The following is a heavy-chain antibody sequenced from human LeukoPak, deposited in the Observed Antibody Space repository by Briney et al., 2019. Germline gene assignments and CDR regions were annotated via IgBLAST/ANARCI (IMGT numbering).Heavy chain of an antibody. D-gene: IGHD4-23*01. J-gene: IGHJ4*02. Sequence: PGGSLRLYCAASGFTFSSYSMNWVRQAPGKGLEWVSSISSSSSYIYYADSVKGRFTISRDNAKNSLYLQMNSLRAEDTAVYYGARVWTTVDVEIDCWGQGTLVTVSS. CDR2: ISSSSSYI. CDR3: ARVWTTVDVEIDC. V-gene: IGHV3-21*01. CDR1: GFTFSSYS.